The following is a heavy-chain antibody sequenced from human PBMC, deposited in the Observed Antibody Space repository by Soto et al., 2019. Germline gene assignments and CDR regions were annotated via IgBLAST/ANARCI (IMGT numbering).Heavy chain of an antibody. V-gene: IGHV4-34*01. D-gene: IGHD1-20*01. CDR1: GGSFSGYY. CDR3: ARRNWKPRRWFAP. J-gene: IGHJ5*02. Sequence: PSETLSLTCAVYGGSFSGYYWSWIRQPPGKGLEWIGEINHSGSTNYNPSLKSRVTISVDTSKNQFSLKLSSVTAADTAVYYCARRNWKPRRWFAPWGQGTLVTVSS. CDR2: INHSGST.